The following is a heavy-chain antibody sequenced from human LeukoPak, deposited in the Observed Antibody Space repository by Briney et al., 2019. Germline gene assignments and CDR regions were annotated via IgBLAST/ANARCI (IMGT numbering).Heavy chain of an antibody. CDR3: ARGRQLLWFGESHYYFDY. Sequence: SETLSLTCTVSGGSIRSSSYYWGWIRQPPGKGLEWIGSIYYSGSTYYNPSLKSRVTISVDTSKNQFSLKLSSVTAADTAVHYCARGRQLLWFGESHYYFDYWGQGTLVTVSS. CDR1: GGSIRSSSYY. D-gene: IGHD3-10*01. CDR2: IYYSGST. J-gene: IGHJ4*02. V-gene: IGHV4-39*01.